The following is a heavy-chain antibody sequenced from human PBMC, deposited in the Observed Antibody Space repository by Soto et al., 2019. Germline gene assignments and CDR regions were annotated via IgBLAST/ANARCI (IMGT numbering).Heavy chain of an antibody. V-gene: IGHV3-74*01. J-gene: IGHJ1*01. CDR3: AGGDYVGGGTFYLTEH. CDR1: GLTFNNYW. CDR2: INGDGRTT. D-gene: IGHD3-16*01. Sequence: EVQLVESGGGLVQPGGSLRLSCTASGLTFNNYWMHWVRQAPGKGPVWVSRINGDGRTTTYADSVRGRFTISRDNAKNTVYLQMNSLRAEDTAVYYCAGGDYVGGGTFYLTEHWGQGSLVTVSS.